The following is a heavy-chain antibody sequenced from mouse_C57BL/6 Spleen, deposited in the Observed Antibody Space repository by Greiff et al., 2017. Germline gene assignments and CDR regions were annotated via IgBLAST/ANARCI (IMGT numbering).Heavy chain of an antibody. V-gene: IGHV1-50*01. Sequence: QVQLQQPGAELVKPGASVKLSCKASGYTFTSYWMQWVKQRPGQGLEWIGEIDPSDSSTNYNQKFKGKATLAVDTSSSRAYMQVSSLTSEESAVYYCARDEGYWGQGTTLTVSS. J-gene: IGHJ2*01. CDR1: GYTFTSYW. CDR2: IDPSDSST. CDR3: ARDEGY.